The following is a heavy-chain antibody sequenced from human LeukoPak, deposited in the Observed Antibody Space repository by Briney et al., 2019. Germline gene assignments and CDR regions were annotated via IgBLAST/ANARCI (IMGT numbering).Heavy chain of an antibody. CDR2: ISSSGSTI. CDR1: GFTFSSCE. D-gene: IGHD1-26*01. V-gene: IGHV3-48*03. J-gene: IGHJ5*02. Sequence: GGSLRLSCAASGFTFSSCEMNWVRQAPGKGLEWVSYISSSGSTIYYADSVKGRFTISRDNAKNSLYLQMNSLRAEDTAVYYCAREGPREGATSYNWFDPWGQGTLVTVSS. CDR3: AREGPREGATSYNWFDP.